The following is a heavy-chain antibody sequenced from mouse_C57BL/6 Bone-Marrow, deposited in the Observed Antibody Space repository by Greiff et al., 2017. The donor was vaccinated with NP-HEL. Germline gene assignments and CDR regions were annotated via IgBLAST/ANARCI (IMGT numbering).Heavy chain of an antibody. CDR3: ARADYYGSNYYAMDY. Sequence: QVQLQQSGAELVRPGPSVKLSCKASGYTFTSYWMHWVKQRPGQGLEWIGVIDPSDSYTNYNQKFKGKATLTVDTSSSTAYMQLSSLTSEDSAVYYCARADYYGSNYYAMDYWGQGTSVTVSS. J-gene: IGHJ4*01. D-gene: IGHD1-1*01. CDR2: IDPSDSYT. V-gene: IGHV1-59*01. CDR1: GYTFTSYW.